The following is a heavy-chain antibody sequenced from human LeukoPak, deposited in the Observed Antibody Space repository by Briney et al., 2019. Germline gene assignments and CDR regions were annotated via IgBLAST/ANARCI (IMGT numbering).Heavy chain of an antibody. CDR3: VYCSSTSCQD. CDR2: ISGSGGYT. Sequence: GGSLRLSCAASGFTFSSYMSWVRQAPGKGLEWVSAISGSGGYTYYADSVKGRFTISRDNSKNTLYLQMNSLRAEDTAVYYCVYCSSTSCQDWGQGTLVTVSS. CDR1: GFTFSSY. J-gene: IGHJ4*02. V-gene: IGHV3-23*01. D-gene: IGHD2-2*01.